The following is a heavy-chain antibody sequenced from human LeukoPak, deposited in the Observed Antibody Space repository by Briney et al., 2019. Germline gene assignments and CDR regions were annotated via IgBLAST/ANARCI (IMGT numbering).Heavy chain of an antibody. CDR1: GGSISSGSYY. Sequence: SETLSLTCTVSGGSISSGSYYWSWIRQPAGKGLEWIGRIYTSGSTNYNPSLKSRVTISVDTSKNQFSLKLSSVTAADTAVYYCARDGEAKGSGGEYWGQGTLVTVSS. CDR3: ARDGEAKGSGGEY. J-gene: IGHJ4*02. D-gene: IGHD3-10*01. CDR2: IYTSGST. V-gene: IGHV4-61*02.